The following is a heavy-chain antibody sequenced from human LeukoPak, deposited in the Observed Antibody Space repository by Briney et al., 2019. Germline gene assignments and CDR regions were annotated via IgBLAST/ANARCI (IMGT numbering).Heavy chain of an antibody. V-gene: IGHV1-2*02. CDR3: ARYYYDSSGYYVTFDY. D-gene: IGHD3-22*01. J-gene: IGHJ4*02. CDR2: INPNSGGT. CDR1: GYTFTSYY. Sequence: ASVKVSCKASGYTFTSYYMHWVRQAPGQGLEWMGWINPNSGGTNYAQKFQGRVTMTRDTSISTAYMELSRLRSDDTAVYYCARYYYDSSGYYVTFDYWGQGTLVTVSS.